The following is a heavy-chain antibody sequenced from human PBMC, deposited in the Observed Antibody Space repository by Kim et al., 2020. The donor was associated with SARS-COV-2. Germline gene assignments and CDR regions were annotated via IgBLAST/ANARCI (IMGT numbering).Heavy chain of an antibody. CDR1: GFTFSSYG. V-gene: IGHV3-30*18. Sequence: GGSLRLSCAASGFTFSSYGMHWVRQAPGKGLEWVAVISYDGSNKYYADSVKGRFTISRDNSKNTLYLQMNSLRAEDMAVYYCAKVGDYGDYFDYWGQGTLVTVSS. CDR3: AKVGDYGDYFDY. CDR2: ISYDGSNK. D-gene: IGHD4-17*01. J-gene: IGHJ4*02.